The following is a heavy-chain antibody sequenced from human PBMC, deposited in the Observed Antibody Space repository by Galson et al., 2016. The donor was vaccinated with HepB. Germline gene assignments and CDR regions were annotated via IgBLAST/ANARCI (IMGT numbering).Heavy chain of an antibody. CDR3: AKDRYWNRDFDY. D-gene: IGHD1-1*01. CDR1: GFTFSTYT. Sequence: SLRLSCAASGFTFSTYTMSWVRQAPGKGLEWVSGINGAGGSTYYADSVKGRFTISRDNSDNTLYLQMSSLAVEDTAMYYCAKDRYWNRDFDYWGQGTLVTVSS. CDR2: INGAGGST. V-gene: IGHV3-23*01. J-gene: IGHJ4*02.